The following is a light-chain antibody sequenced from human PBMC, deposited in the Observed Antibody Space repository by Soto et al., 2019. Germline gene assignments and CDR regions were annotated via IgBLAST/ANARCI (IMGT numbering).Light chain of an antibody. V-gene: IGKV1-12*01. CDR3: KQSKSFPRT. J-gene: IGKJ4*01. CDR1: QGIDRW. Sequence: IQMTQTHSSLSACVGDRVTITFRASQGIDRWLAWYQQKPGKAPKVLIYAASSLRSGVPSRFSGSGSGTDFSLTISSLQPEDLATYYCKQSKSFPRTFGGGTKVDIK. CDR2: AAS.